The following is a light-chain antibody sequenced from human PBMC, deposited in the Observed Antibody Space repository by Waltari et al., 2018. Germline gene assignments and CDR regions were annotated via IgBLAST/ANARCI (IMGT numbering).Light chain of an antibody. Sequence: QLVVTQSPSASAPLGASVKLTCTLSSGHSSNIVAWLQQRPEKGPRCLMKVNSDGNDIKGDDIPDRCSGSRYGADRYLTSASVQPDDDADCYCQAGRHGTWVFGGGTTLTVL. CDR3: QAGRHGTWV. CDR2: VNSDGND. CDR1: SGHSSNI. V-gene: IGLV4-69*01. J-gene: IGLJ3*02.